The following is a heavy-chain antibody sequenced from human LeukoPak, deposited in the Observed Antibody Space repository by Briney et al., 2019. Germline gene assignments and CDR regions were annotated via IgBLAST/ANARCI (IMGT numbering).Heavy chain of an antibody. J-gene: IGHJ4*02. V-gene: IGHV3-9*01. D-gene: IGHD3-9*01. CDR1: GFTFDDYA. CDR3: AKDIGYDILTGYSPGDY. Sequence: PGRSLRLSCAAAGFTFDDYAMHWVRQAPGKGLEWVSGINWNSGSIGYADSVKGRFTISRDNAKNSLYLQMNSLRAEDTALYYCAKDIGYDILTGYSPGDYWGQGTLVTVSS. CDR2: INWNSGSI.